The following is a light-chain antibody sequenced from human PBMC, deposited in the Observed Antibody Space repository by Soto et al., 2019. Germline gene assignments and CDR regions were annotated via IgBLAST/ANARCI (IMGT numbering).Light chain of an antibody. CDR1: SSNIGTNA. CDR3: SAWDDALAAYV. Sequence: QSVLTQSPSASGAPGQTIIISCSGSSSNIGTNAVYWYQQLPGSAPTLLVHSNDQQPFGVPHRFSGSRSGTSASLAVSGLRSEDEADYYCSAWDDALAAYVFGTGTKVTVL. J-gene: IGLJ1*01. V-gene: IGLV1-47*02. CDR2: SND.